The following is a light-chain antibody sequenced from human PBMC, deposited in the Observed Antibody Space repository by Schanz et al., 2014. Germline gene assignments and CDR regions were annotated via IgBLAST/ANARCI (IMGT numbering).Light chain of an antibody. J-gene: IGKJ4*01. CDR2: GAS. CDR1: HSVSSY. Sequence: EIVMTQSPATLSVSPGERATLSCRASHSVSSYLAWYQQKPGQAPRLLIYGASSRATGIPDRFSGSGSGTDFTLTISRLEPEDFAVYYCQQYNNWPPLTFGGGTKVEIK. CDR3: QQYNNWPPLT. V-gene: IGKV3D-15*01.